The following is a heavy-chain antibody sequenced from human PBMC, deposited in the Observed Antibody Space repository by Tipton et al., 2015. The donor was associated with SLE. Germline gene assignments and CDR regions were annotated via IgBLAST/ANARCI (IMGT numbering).Heavy chain of an antibody. D-gene: IGHD6-13*01. CDR1: AFTFSSFE. CDR3: AKEVFDSSSWSVYYYYGMDV. J-gene: IGHJ6*02. CDR2: ISSSGSGSSM. Sequence: GSLRLSCVASAFTFSSFEMNWVRQTPGKGLEWISYISSSGSGSSMYYADTVKGRLTTSRDNSKNTLYLQIDSLRAEDTAVYYCAKEVFDSSSWSVYYYYGMDVWGQGTTVTVSS. V-gene: IGHV3-48*03.